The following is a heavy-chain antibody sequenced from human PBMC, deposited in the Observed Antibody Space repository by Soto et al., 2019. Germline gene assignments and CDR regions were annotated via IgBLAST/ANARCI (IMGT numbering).Heavy chain of an antibody. CDR2: ILSSSGSI. CDR1: GVTFSSFS. J-gene: IGHJ6*03. V-gene: IGHV3-21*01. Sequence: EVQLVESGGGLVKPGGSLRLSCAASGVTFSSFSFNWVRQAPGKGLEWVSFILSSSGSIYYADSVKGRFTISRDNAKKSPYSQMNRLKGQDTALYYCSGDPGGQVGPPGFFLYYLDVWGKGTTVTVSS. CDR3: SGDPGGQVGPPGFFLYYLDV. D-gene: IGHD2-2*01.